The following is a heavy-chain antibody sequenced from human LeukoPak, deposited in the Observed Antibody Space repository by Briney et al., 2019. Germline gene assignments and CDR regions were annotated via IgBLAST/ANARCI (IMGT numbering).Heavy chain of an antibody. Sequence: GGSLRLSCAASGFTFSSYAMSWVRQAPGKGLEWVSAISGSGGSTYYADSAKGRFTISRDNSKNTLYLQMNSLRAEDTAVYYRAKDSAIAVAGTDGSDYWGQGTLVTVSS. D-gene: IGHD6-19*01. CDR2: ISGSGGST. CDR3: AKDSAIAVAGTDGSDY. V-gene: IGHV3-23*01. J-gene: IGHJ4*02. CDR1: GFTFSSYA.